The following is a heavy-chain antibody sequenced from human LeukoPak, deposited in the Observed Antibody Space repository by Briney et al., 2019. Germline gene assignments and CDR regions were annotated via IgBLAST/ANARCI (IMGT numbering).Heavy chain of an antibody. CDR2: IKQDGSEK. V-gene: IGHV3-7*03. Sequence: RSGGSLRLSCAASGFTFSSYWMSWVRQAPGKGLEWVANIKQDGSEKYYVDSVKGRFTISRDNAKNSLYLQMNSLRAEDTAVYYCAKRPSGVVVVAAFIDYWGQGTLVTVSS. CDR1: GFTFSSYW. CDR3: AKRPSGVVVVAAFIDY. J-gene: IGHJ4*02. D-gene: IGHD2-15*01.